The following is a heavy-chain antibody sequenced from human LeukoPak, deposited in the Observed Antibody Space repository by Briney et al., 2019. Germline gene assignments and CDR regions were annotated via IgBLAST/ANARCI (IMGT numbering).Heavy chain of an antibody. V-gene: IGHV4-61*08. CDR2: IYYSGST. CDR3: AREPLRAESRWFDP. J-gene: IGHJ5*02. CDR1: GGSVSSGGYY. D-gene: IGHD1-26*01. Sequence: SETLSLTCTVSGGSVSSGGYYWNWIRQPPGKGLEWIGYIYYSGSTNYNPSLKSRVIISVDTSKNQFSLKLSSVTAADTAVYYCAREPLRAESRWFDPWGQGILVTVSS.